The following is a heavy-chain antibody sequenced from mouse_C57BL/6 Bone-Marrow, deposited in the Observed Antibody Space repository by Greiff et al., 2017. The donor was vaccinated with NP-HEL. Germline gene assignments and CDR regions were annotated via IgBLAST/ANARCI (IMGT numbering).Heavy chain of an antibody. J-gene: IGHJ1*03. V-gene: IGHV1-52*01. Sequence: VQLQQSGAELVRPGSSVKLSCKASGYTFTSYWMHWVKQRPIQGLEWIGNIDPSDSETHYNQKFKDKATLTVDKSSSTAYMQLSSLTSEDSAVYYCARETYYGNPHWYFDVWGTGTTVTVSS. CDR2: IDPSDSET. CDR3: ARETYYGNPHWYFDV. CDR1: GYTFTSYW. D-gene: IGHD2-10*01.